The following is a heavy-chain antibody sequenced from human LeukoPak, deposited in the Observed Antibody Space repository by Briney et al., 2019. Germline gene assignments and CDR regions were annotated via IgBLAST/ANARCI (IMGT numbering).Heavy chain of an antibody. CDR3: ARDDGNSGWPVRYNY. J-gene: IGHJ4*01. CDR1: GGSISGYY. V-gene: IGHV4-59*01. Sequence: SETLSLTRTVSGGSISGYYWSWIRQPPGKGLEWIGYIYYSGSTNYNPSLKSRVTISVDTSKNQFSLKLSSVTAADTAVYYCARDDGNSGWPVRYNYWGHGTLVTVSS. D-gene: IGHD1-14*01. CDR2: IYYSGST.